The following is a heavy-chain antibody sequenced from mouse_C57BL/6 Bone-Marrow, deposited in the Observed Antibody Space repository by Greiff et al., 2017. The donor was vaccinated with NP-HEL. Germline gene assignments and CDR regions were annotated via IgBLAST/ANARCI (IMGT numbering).Heavy chain of an antibody. CDR2: IDPETGGT. J-gene: IGHJ2*01. CDR1: GYTFTDYE. CDR3: TRGEGLRRGFDY. Sequence: VKLQESGAELVRPGASVTLSCKASGYTFTDYEMHWVKQTPVHGLEWIGAIDPETGGTAYNQKFKGKAILTADKSSSTAYMELRSLTSEDSAVYYCTRGEGLRRGFDYWGQGTTLTVSS. D-gene: IGHD2-4*01. V-gene: IGHV1-15*01.